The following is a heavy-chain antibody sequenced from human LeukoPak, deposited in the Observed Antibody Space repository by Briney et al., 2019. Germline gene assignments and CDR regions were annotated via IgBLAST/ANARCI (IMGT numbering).Heavy chain of an antibody. D-gene: IGHD5-18*01. CDR1: GFTFSSYS. CDR2: ISSSSSYI. CDR3: ARGNAPYVDTAMVTDFDY. Sequence: GGSLRLFCAASGFTFSSYSMNWVRQAPGKGLEWVSSISSSSSYIYYADSVKGRFTISRDNAKNSLYLQMNSLRAEDTAVYYCARGNAPYVDTAMVTDFDYWGQGTLVTVSS. J-gene: IGHJ4*02. V-gene: IGHV3-21*01.